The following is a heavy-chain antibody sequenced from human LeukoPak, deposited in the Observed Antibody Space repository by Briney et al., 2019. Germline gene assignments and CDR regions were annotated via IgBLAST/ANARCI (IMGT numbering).Heavy chain of an antibody. CDR1: GDSIATYY. J-gene: IGHJ4*02. D-gene: IGHD2-15*01. CDR2: ISYSGSP. Sequence: SETLSLTCSVSGDSIATYYWSWFRQPPGKGLEWIGYISYSGSPYYNPSLKSRVTMSVDTSKNQFSLKLSSVTAADTAVYYCARRKGCSGGSCYGDTFDYWGQGTLVTVSS. CDR3: ARRKGCSGGSCYGDTFDY. V-gene: IGHV4-59*08.